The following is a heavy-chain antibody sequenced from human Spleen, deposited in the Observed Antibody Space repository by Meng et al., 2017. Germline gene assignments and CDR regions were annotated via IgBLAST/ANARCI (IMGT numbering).Heavy chain of an antibody. Sequence: QVYLMRSGAEVKNAGASVQVPCKSSDYTFTGYGVSWVRQAHGQGLEWMAWLGAHDYDTSHAPKFQGRVTVTADKPTATAYMELLSLRSDDTAVYYCARGTPGRSYSDYWGPGTLVTVSS. J-gene: IGHJ4*02. CDR3: ARGTPGRSYSDY. V-gene: IGHV1-18*01. D-gene: IGHD3-10*01. CDR2: LGAHDYDT. CDR1: DYTFTGYG.